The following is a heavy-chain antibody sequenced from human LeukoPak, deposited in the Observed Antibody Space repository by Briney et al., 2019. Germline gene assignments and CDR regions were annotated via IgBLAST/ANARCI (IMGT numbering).Heavy chain of an antibody. J-gene: IGHJ6*03. D-gene: IGHD6-13*01. CDR1: GFTFSSYW. V-gene: IGHV3-7*01. Sequence: GGSLRLSCAASGFTFSSYWMSWVRQAPGKGLEWVANIKQDGSEKYYVDSVKGRFTISRDNAKNSLYLQMNSLRAEDTAVYYCAREKQPTLYYYYYYMDVWGKGTTVTVSS. CDR2: IKQDGSEK. CDR3: AREKQPTLYYYYYYMDV.